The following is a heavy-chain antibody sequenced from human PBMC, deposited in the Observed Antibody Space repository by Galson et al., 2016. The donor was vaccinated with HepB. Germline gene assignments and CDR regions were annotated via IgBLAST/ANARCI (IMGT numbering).Heavy chain of an antibody. Sequence: SETLSLTCTVSGGSITSSSHYWGCIRQPPGKGLEWIGSIYYKGSTYYNPSLKSRITMSIHTPKNQFSLHLSSVSAADTAIFSCAREDLSNWFDTWGQGALVTVSS. CDR1: GGSITSSSHY. V-gene: IGHV4-39*07. CDR3: AREDLSNWFDT. CDR2: IYYKGST. J-gene: IGHJ5*02. D-gene: IGHD5/OR15-5a*01.